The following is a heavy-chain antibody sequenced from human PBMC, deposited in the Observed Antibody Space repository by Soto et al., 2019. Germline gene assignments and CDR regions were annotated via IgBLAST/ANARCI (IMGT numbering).Heavy chain of an antibody. D-gene: IGHD6-19*01. CDR1: GGSISSGGYS. V-gene: IGHV4-30-2*01. J-gene: IGHJ4*02. CDR2: IYHSGST. CDR3: ARSSGWYGEFDY. Sequence: SAKLSITSAASGGSISSGGYSCSLIRQPPGKGLELIGYIYHSGSTYYNPSLKSRVTISVDRSKNQFSLKLSSVTAADTALYYCARSSGWYGEFDYWGQGTLVTVS.